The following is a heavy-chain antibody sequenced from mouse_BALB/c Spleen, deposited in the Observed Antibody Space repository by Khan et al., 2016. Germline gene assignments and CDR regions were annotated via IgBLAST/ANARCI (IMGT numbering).Heavy chain of an antibody. CDR1: GYTFTNFG. CDR3: TRGRDGHFDY. Sequence: QIQLVQSGPELKKPGETVKISCKASGYTFTNFGMNWVKQAPGKGLKWMGSINTYTRETTYADDFKGRFAFSLETSASTAYLQIGNLKNWDTATYFCTRGRDGHFDYCGQGTTLTVSS. V-gene: IGHV9-3-1*01. D-gene: IGHD2-3*01. J-gene: IGHJ2*01. CDR2: INTYTRET.